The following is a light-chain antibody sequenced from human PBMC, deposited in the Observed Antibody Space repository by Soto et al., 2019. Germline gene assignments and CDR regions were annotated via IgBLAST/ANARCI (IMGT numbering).Light chain of an antibody. Sequence: DIQMTQSPSTLSASLGDRVTITCRASQSIGSWLAWHQQKPGKAPKVLIYKASSLESGVPSRFSGSGSGTEFTLTISSLQPDDFATYYCQQYLSYPLTFGGGTKVDIK. V-gene: IGKV1-5*03. J-gene: IGKJ4*01. CDR1: QSIGSW. CDR3: QQYLSYPLT. CDR2: KAS.